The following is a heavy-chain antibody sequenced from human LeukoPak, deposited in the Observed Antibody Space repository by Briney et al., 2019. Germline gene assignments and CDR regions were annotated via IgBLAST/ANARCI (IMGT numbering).Heavy chain of an antibody. Sequence: GSLRLSCAASGFPFSSYAMSWVRQAPGKGLEWVSAISGSGGSTYYADSVKGRFTISRDNSKNTLYLQMNSLRAEDTAVYYCAKVLHRYCSGGSCYSLDYWGQGTLVTVSS. CDR1: GFPFSSYA. CDR3: AKVLHRYCSGGSCYSLDY. D-gene: IGHD2-15*01. CDR2: ISGSGGST. V-gene: IGHV3-23*01. J-gene: IGHJ4*02.